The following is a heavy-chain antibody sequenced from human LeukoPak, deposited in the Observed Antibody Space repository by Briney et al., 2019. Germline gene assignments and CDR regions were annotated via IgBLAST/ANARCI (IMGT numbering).Heavy chain of an antibody. Sequence: ASVKVSCKASGYTFTSYGISWVRQAPGQGLEWMGWISAYNGNTNYAQKLQGRVTMTTDTSTGTAYMELRSLRSDDSAVYYCARRSAVAGICDYWGQGTLVTVSS. V-gene: IGHV1-18*01. CDR1: GYTFTSYG. J-gene: IGHJ4*02. CDR3: ARRSAVAGICDY. D-gene: IGHD6-19*01. CDR2: ISAYNGNT.